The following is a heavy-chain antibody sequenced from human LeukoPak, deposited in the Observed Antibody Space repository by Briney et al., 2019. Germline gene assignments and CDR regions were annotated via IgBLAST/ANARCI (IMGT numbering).Heavy chain of an antibody. Sequence: SETLSLTCAVYGGSFSGYYWSWIRQPPGKGLEWIGEINHSGSTNYNPSLKSRVTISVDTSKNQFSLKLSSVTAADTAVYYCASSSTSWSYYYMDVWGKGTTVTISS. CDR1: GGSFSGYY. CDR3: ASSSTSWSYYYMDV. V-gene: IGHV4-34*01. CDR2: INHSGST. D-gene: IGHD2-2*01. J-gene: IGHJ6*03.